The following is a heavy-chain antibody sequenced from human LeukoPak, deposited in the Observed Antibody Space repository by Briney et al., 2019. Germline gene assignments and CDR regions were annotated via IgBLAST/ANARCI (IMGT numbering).Heavy chain of an antibody. J-gene: IGHJ4*02. CDR3: ARGSGGVGASLPY. V-gene: IGHV3-21*01. Sequence: KSGGSLRLSCAASGFTFSSYSMNWVRQAQGKGLEWVSSISSSSSYIYYADSVKGRFTVSRDNAENSLYLQMISLRAEDTAIYYCARGSGGVGASLPYWGQGALVTVSS. D-gene: IGHD3-16*01. CDR2: ISSSSSYI. CDR1: GFTFSSYS.